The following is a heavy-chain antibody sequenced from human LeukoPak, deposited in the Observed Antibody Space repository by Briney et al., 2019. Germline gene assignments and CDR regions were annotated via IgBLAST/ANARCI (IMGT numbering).Heavy chain of an antibody. J-gene: IGHJ6*03. D-gene: IGHD3-22*01. CDR3: ARAGPSYYDSSGLYYYYYMDV. V-gene: IGHV1-2*02. Sequence: GASVKVSCKASGYTFTGYYMHWVRQAPGQGLEWMGWINPNSGGTNYAQKFQGRVTMTRDTSISTAYMELSRLRSDDTAVYYCARAGPSYYDSSGLYYYYYMDVWGKGTTVTISS. CDR1: GYTFTGYY. CDR2: INPNSGGT.